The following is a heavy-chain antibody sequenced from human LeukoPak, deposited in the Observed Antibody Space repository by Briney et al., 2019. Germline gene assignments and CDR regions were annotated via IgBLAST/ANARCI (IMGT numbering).Heavy chain of an antibody. D-gene: IGHD2-2*01. Sequence: PGGSLRLSCAAPGFTFSSYAMHWVRQAPGKGLEYVSAISSNGGSTYYANSVKGRFTISRDNSKNTLYLQMGSLRAEDMAVYYCARDLGYCSSTSCYLLYYWGQGTLVTVSS. CDR3: ARDLGYCSSTSCYLLYY. CDR1: GFTFSSYA. V-gene: IGHV3-64*01. J-gene: IGHJ4*02. CDR2: ISSNGGST.